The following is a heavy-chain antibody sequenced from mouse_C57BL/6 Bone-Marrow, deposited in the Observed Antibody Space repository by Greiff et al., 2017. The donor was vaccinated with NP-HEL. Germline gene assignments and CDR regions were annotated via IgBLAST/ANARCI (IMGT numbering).Heavy chain of an antibody. CDR3: TYDGYFAMDY. CDR2: IRLKSDNYAT. J-gene: IGHJ4*01. V-gene: IGHV6-3*01. CDR1: GFTFSNYW. Sequence: DVMLVESGGGLVQPGGSMKLSCVASGFTFSNYWMNWVRQSPEKGLEWVAQIRLKSDNYATHYAESVKGRFTISRDDSKSSVYLQMNNLRAEDTGIYYCTYDGYFAMDYWGQGTSVTVSS. D-gene: IGHD2-3*01.